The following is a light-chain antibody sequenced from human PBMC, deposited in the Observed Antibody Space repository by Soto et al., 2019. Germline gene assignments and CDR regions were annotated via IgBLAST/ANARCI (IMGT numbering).Light chain of an antibody. Sequence: SSELTQPPSVSVSPGQTASITCSGDKLGNKFASWYQQMPGQSPVLIIYQDSKRPSGIPERFSGSNSGNTATLTIGGTQAMDEADYYCQAWDSSTVLFGTGTKLTVL. CDR3: QAWDSSTVL. CDR1: KLGNKF. CDR2: QDS. V-gene: IGLV3-1*01. J-gene: IGLJ1*01.